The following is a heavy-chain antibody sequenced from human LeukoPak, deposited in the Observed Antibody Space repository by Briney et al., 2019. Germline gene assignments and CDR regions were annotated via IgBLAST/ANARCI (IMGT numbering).Heavy chain of an antibody. J-gene: IGHJ4*02. V-gene: IGHV4-59*01. Sequence: PSETLSLTCTVSGGSISSYYWSWIRQPPGKGLEWIGYIYYSGSTNYNPSLKSRVTISVDTSKNQFSLELSSVTAADTAVYYCARGKRRGYYLSHFDYWGQGTLVTVSS. D-gene: IGHD3-3*01. CDR3: ARGKRRGYYLSHFDY. CDR2: IYYSGST. CDR1: GGSISSYY.